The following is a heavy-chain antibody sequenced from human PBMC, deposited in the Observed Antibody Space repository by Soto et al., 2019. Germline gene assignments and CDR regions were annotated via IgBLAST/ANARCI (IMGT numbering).Heavy chain of an antibody. J-gene: IGHJ4*02. Sequence: QVQLQESGPGLVKPSQTLSLTCTVSGVSISSGSYYWSWIRQPPGKGLEWIGFMSYSGITSYNASPKSRITMSVDTSKSQFSLSLSCVTAADTAVYYCATMGTPATGLYYFDNWGQGTLVTVSS. CDR3: ATMGTPATGLYYFDN. V-gene: IGHV4-30-4*01. CDR1: GVSISSGSYY. D-gene: IGHD1-7*01. CDR2: MSYSGIT.